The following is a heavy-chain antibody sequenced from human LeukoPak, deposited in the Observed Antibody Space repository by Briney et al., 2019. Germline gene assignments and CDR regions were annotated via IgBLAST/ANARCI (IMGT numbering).Heavy chain of an antibody. D-gene: IGHD6-13*01. J-gene: IGHJ4*02. CDR2: INSDGSNT. CDR3: ARGAGSSWSGLIDY. CDR1: RFTFSSYW. Sequence: GGSLRLSCAASRFTFSSYWMHWGRQAPGKGLVWVSRINSDGSNTGYAASVKGRFTISRDNAKNTLYLQMNSLSAEDTAVYYCARGAGSSWSGLIDYWGQGTLVTVSS. V-gene: IGHV3-74*01.